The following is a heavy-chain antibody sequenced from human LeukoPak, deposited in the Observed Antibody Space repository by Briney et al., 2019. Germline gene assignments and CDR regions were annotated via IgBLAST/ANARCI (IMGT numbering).Heavy chain of an antibody. CDR3: VGEVGSRQMNS. CDR1: GFTFSSHA. D-gene: IGHD1-26*01. J-gene: IGHJ5*02. V-gene: IGHV3-30-3*01. Sequence: GGSLRLSCSVSGFTFSSHAMHWVRQAPGKGLECVAYISYDGSFQYHAGSVKGRFTISRDNSKGILYLQMNSLRVDDSATYYCVGEVGSRQMNSWGQGTLVTVSS. CDR2: ISYDGSFQ.